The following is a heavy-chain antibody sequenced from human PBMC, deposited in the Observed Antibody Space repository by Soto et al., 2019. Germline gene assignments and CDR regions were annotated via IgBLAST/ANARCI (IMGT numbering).Heavy chain of an antibody. CDR2: IYPGDSDT. Sequence: PGVSKRISWSGAECNFTSYGSRWMRQKPGKGLEWMGIIYPGDSDTRYSPSFQGQVTISADKSISTAYLQWSSLKASDTAMYYCARQYSGSPWIAFDIWGQGTMVTVSS. V-gene: IGHV5-51*01. J-gene: IGHJ3*02. CDR1: ECNFTSYG. CDR3: ARQYSGSPWIAFDI. D-gene: IGHD1-26*01.